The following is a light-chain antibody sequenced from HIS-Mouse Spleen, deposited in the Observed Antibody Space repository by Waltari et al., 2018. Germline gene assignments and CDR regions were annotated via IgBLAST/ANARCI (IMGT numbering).Light chain of an antibody. J-gene: IGLJ3*02. Sequence: QSDLTQPASVSGSPGQSITISCTGPSSDVGSYNLVSWYQQHPGKAPKLMIYEGSKRPSGVSNRFSGSKSGNTASLTISGLQAEDEADYYCCSYAGSSTWVFGGGTKLTVL. CDR2: EGS. V-gene: IGLV2-23*01. CDR1: SSDVGSYNL. CDR3: CSYAGSSTWV.